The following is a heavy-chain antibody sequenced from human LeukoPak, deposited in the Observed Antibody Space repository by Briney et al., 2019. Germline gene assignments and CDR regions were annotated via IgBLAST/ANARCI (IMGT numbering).Heavy chain of an antibody. D-gene: IGHD4-17*01. CDR3: ARFYDYGDSRSAFDI. CDR2: IIPIFGTA. CDR1: GGTFSSYA. V-gene: IGHV1-69*13. Sequence: SVKVSCKASGGTFSSYAISWVRQAPGQGLEWMGGIIPIFGTANYAQKFQGRVTITADESTSTAYMELSSLRSEDTAVYYCARFYDYGDSRSAFDIWGQGTMVTVSS. J-gene: IGHJ3*02.